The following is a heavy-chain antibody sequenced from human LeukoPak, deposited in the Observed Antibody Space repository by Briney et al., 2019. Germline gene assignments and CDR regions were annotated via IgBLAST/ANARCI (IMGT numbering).Heavy chain of an antibody. J-gene: IGHJ5*02. CDR1: GGSFSGYY. V-gene: IGHV4-34*01. CDR3: ARDGYDYVWGSYRYNWFDP. D-gene: IGHD3-16*02. CDR2: INHSGST. Sequence: SETLSLTCAVYGGSFSGYYWSWIRQPPGKGLEWIGEINHSGSTNYNPSLKSRVTISVDKSKNQFSLKLSSVTAADTAVYYCARDGYDYVWGSYRYNWFDPWGQGTLVTVSS.